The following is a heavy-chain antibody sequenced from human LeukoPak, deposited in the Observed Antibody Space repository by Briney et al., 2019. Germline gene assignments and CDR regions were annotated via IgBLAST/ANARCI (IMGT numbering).Heavy chain of an antibody. CDR2: ISPNSGGT. J-gene: IGHJ4*02. Sequence: EASVKVSCKASGYTFTGYYMHWVRQAPGQGLEWMGWISPNSGGTNYAQNFQGRATMTRDTSISTAYMELSRLRPDDTAVYYCAREYYDSSGYYSYYFDYWGQGTPVTVSS. V-gene: IGHV1-2*02. D-gene: IGHD3-22*01. CDR1: GYTFTGYY. CDR3: AREYYDSSGYYSYYFDY.